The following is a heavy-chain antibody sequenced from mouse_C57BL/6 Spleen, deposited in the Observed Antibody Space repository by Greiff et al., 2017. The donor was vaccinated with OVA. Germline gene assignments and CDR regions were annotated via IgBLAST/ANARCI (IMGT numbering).Heavy chain of an antibody. Sequence: VQLKESGGGLVKPGGSLKLSCAASGFTFSSYTMSWVRQTPEKRLEWVATISGGGGNTYYPDSVKGRFTISRDNAKNTLYLQMSSLRSEDTALYYCARHIYYGNYYAMDYWGQGTSVTVSS. CDR2: ISGGGGNT. J-gene: IGHJ4*01. D-gene: IGHD2-1*01. CDR3: ARHIYYGNYYAMDY. CDR1: GFTFSSYT. V-gene: IGHV5-9*01.